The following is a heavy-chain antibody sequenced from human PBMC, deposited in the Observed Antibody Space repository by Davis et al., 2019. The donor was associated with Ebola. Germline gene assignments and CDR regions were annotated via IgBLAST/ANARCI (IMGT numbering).Heavy chain of an antibody. CDR2: INHSGST. Sequence: SETLSLTCTVSGGSISSGGYYWSWIRQPPGKGLEWIGEINHSGSTNYNPSLKSRVTISVDTSKNQFSLKLSSVTAADTAVYYCARSRIGLYGMDVWGQGTTVTVSS. J-gene: IGHJ6*02. CDR3: ARSRIGLYGMDV. V-gene: IGHV4-39*01. D-gene: IGHD2-15*01. CDR1: GGSISSGGYY.